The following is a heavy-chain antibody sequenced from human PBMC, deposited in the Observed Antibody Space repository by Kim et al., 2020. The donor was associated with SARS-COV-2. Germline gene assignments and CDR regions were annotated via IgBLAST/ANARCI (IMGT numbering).Heavy chain of an antibody. CDR3: ARGPQLSGYYTFGYYYYYMDV. V-gene: IGHV3-66*01. CDR1: GFTVSSNY. D-gene: IGHD3-3*01. Sequence: GGSLRLSCAASGFTVSSNYMSWVRQAPGKGLEWVSVIYSGGSTYYADSVKGRFTISRDNSKNTLYLQMNSLRAEDTAVYYCARGPQLSGYYTFGYYYYYMDVWGKGTTVTVSS. CDR2: IYSGGST. J-gene: IGHJ6*03.